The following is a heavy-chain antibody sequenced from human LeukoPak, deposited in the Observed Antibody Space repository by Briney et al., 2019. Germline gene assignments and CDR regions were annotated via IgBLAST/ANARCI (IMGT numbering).Heavy chain of an antibody. J-gene: IGHJ3*02. CDR1: GGTFSSYA. CDR2: IIPIFGTA. Sequence: ASVKVSCKASGGTFSSYAISWVRQAPGQGLEWMGGIIPIFGTANYAQKFQGRVTITADESTSTAYMELSSLRSEATAVYYCAXXXTVTTPYDAFDIWGQGTMVTVSS. CDR3: AXXXTVTTPYDAFDI. D-gene: IGHD4-17*01. V-gene: IGHV1-69*01.